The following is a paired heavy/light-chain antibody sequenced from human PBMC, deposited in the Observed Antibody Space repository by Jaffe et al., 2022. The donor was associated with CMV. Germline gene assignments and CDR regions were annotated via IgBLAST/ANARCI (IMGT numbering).Light chain of an antibody. Sequence: QSALTQPASVSGSPGQSITISCTGTSSDVGGYKYVSWYQQHPGKAPKLMIYDVTNRASGVSNRFSGSKSGNTASLTISGLQAEDEADYYCSSYTSSNTLVLFGGGTKLTVL. J-gene: IGLJ2*01. CDR1: SSDVGGYKY. V-gene: IGLV2-14*03. CDR3: SSYTSSNTLVL. CDR2: DVT.
Heavy chain of an antibody. D-gene: IGHD6-13*01. J-gene: IGHJ6*02. CDR2: LSGSGAST. CDR1: GFTFSSYA. CDR3: AKARVAAIGQSLPGADYYYYYGMDV. V-gene: IGHV3-23*01. Sequence: EVQLLESGGGSVQPGGSLRLSCSASGFTFSSYAMTWVRHAPGRGLEWVSALSGSGASTYYADSVRGRFTISRDNSKNTLYLLMNSLRADDTAVYYCAKARVAAIGQSLPGADYYYYYGMDVWGQGTTVTVSS.